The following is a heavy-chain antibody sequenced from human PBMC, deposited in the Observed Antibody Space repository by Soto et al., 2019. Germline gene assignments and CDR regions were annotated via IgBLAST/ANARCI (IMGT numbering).Heavy chain of an antibody. D-gene: IGHD2-8*01. V-gene: IGHV4-31*03. CDR3: ARGMVYGILFDY. CDR1: GGSISSGGYY. CDR2: IYYSGST. Sequence: SETLSLTCTVSGGSISSGGYYWSWIRQHPGKGLEWIGYIYYSGSTYYNPSLKSRVTISVDTSKNQFSLKLGSVTAADTAVYYCARGMVYGILFDYWGQGTLVTVSS. J-gene: IGHJ4*02.